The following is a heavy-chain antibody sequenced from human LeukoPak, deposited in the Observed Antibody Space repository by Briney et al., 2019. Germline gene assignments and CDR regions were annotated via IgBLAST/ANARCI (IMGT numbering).Heavy chain of an antibody. CDR2: IYYTGST. D-gene: IGHD6-6*01. J-gene: IGHJ4*02. CDR1: GGSISPSY. V-gene: IGHV4-59*01. CDR3: ARHDFRWGSSNTFDY. Sequence: SETLSLTCTVSGGSISPSYWSWIRQPPGKGLEWIGYIYYTGSTNYNPSLKSRVTISVDTSKNQFSLTLSSVTAADTAVYYCARHDFRWGSSNTFDYWGQGTLVTVSS.